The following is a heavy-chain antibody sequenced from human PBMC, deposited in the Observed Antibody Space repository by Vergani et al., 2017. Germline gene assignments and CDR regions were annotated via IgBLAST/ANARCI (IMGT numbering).Heavy chain of an antibody. Sequence: EVQLLESGGGLVQPGGSLRLSCAASGFTFSSYAMSWVRQAPGKGLEGVSAISGGGDSTYYADSVKGRFTIPRDNSKNTLDLQMNSLRAEGTAVYYCAKYTVARGLYWGQGTLVTVSS. CDR2: ISGGGDST. CDR1: GFTFSSYA. CDR3: AKYTVARGLY. V-gene: IGHV3-23*01. D-gene: IGHD4-23*01. J-gene: IGHJ4*02.